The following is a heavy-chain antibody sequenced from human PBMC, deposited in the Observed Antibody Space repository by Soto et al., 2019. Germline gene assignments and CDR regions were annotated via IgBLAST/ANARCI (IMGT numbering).Heavy chain of an antibody. Sequence: EVQLVESGGGLVQPGRSLRLSCAASGFTFDDYAMHWVRQAPGKGLEWVSGISWEGDTIGYADSVKGRFTISRDKAKNSLYLQMNSLRPEDTALYYCAKGVIVAAEIAYWGQGTPVTVSS. V-gene: IGHV3-9*01. J-gene: IGHJ4*02. CDR3: AKGVIVAAEIAY. CDR2: ISWEGDTI. CDR1: GFTFDDYA. D-gene: IGHD3-22*01.